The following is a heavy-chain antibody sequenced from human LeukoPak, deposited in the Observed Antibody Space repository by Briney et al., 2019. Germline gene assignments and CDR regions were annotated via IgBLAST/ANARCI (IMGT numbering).Heavy chain of an antibody. D-gene: IGHD1-14*01. CDR2: ISGSGGTT. Sequence: GGSLRLSCAASGFTFSSYAMSWVRQAPGKGLEWVSTISGSGGTTYYADSVKGRFTISRDNSKNTLYLQMNSLRAEDTAVYYCARDSNRRITYYYYYGMDAWGQGTTVTVSS. J-gene: IGHJ6*02. V-gene: IGHV3-23*01. CDR1: GFTFSSYA. CDR3: ARDSNRRITYYYYYGMDA.